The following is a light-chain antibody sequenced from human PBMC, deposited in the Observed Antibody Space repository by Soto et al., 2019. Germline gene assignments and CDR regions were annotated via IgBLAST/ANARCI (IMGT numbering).Light chain of an antibody. CDR2: EVT. CDR1: SSDVGGYNY. CDR3: SSYAGSNNFGVL. J-gene: IGLJ3*02. Sequence: QSALTQPPSASGSPGQSVAISCTGTSSDVGGYNYVSWYQQHPGKAPKLMIYEVTKRPSGVPDRFSGSKSDNTASLTVSGLQAEDEADYYCSSYAGSNNFGVLFGGGTKLTGL. V-gene: IGLV2-8*01.